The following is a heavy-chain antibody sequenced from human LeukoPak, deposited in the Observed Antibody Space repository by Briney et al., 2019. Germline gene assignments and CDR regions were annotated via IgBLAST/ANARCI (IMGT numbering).Heavy chain of an antibody. D-gene: IGHD3-10*01. Sequence: GASVKVSCKASGYTFTGYYMHWVRQAPGQGLEWMGRINPNSGGTNYAQKFQGRVTMTSDTSISTAYMELSRLRSDDTAVYYCARDRDGLLWFGESDYWGQGTLVTVSS. CDR1: GYTFTGYY. V-gene: IGHV1-2*06. J-gene: IGHJ4*02. CDR2: INPNSGGT. CDR3: ARDRDGLLWFGESDY.